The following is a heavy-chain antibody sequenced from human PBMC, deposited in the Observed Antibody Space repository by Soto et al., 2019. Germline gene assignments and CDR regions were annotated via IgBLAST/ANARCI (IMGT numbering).Heavy chain of an antibody. Sequence: QVQLQQWGAGLLKPSETLSLTCAVIGGSVNSGNYYWSWIRQPPGKGLEWIGAMSHSGGTHFNPSLKSRVTISVDTSKNQSALKMSSVTAEDTALYYCARVERGTATTVVDAFDIWGPGTLVTVSS. J-gene: IGHJ3*02. CDR2: MSHSGGT. V-gene: IGHV4-34*01. CDR1: GGSVNSGNYY. D-gene: IGHD1-1*01. CDR3: ARVERGTATTVVDAFDI.